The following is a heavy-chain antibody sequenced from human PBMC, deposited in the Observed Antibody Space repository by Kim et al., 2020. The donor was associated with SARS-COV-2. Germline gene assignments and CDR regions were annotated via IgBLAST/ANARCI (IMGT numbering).Heavy chain of an antibody. V-gene: IGHV3-23*01. CDR1: GFTFSSYA. CDR2: ISGSGGST. CDR3: AKTLWDCSGGSCFEVYSYAHLDYYFDY. Sequence: GGSLRLSCAASGFTFSSYAMSWVRQAPGKGLEWVSAISGSGGSTYYADSVKGRFTISRDNSKNTLYLQMNSLRAEDTAVYYCAKTLWDCSGGSCFEVYSYAHLDYYFDYWGQGTLVTVSS. J-gene: IGHJ4*02. D-gene: IGHD2-15*01.